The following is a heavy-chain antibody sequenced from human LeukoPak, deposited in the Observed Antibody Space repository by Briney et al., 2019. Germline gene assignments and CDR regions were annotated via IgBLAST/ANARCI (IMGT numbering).Heavy chain of an antibody. CDR2: IKSKTDGETT. J-gene: IGHJ4*02. D-gene: IGHD3-10*01. CDR1: GFTFTNAG. Sequence: GGSLRLSCVDSGFTFTNAGMSWVRQAPGKGLEWIGRIKSKTDGETTNYAEPVRGRFTISRDDSKSAVYLQMNSLKIVDTAVYYCATDLGTYYHGSQRLIPIDYWGQGTLVTVSS. CDR3: ATDLGTYYHGSQRLIPIDY. V-gene: IGHV3-15*01.